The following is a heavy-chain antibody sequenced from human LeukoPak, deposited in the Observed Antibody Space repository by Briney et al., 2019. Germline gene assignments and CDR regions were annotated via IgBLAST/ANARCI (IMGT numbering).Heavy chain of an antibody. D-gene: IGHD6-19*01. CDR3: ARRPKGAVAGRNWFDP. CDR2: ISAYNGNT. J-gene: IGHJ5*02. V-gene: IGHV1-18*01. Sequence: GASVKVSCKASGYTFTSYGISWVRQAPGQGLEWMGWISAYNGNTNYAQKLQGRVTMTTDTSTSTAYMELRSLRSEDTAVYYCARRPKGAVAGRNWFDPWGQGTLVTVSS. CDR1: GYTFTSYG.